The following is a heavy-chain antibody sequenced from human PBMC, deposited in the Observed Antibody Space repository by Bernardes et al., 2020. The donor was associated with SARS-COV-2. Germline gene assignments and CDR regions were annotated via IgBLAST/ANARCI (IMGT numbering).Heavy chain of an antibody. Sequence: GGSLRLSCTASGFSFSDYYMNWLRQTPGKGLEWVSYISSSGHTIYYADSVKGRFTLSRDNAKNSLFLQMNSLTAEDTAVYYCARDPITGFGVVDHYGMDVWGQGTTVSVSS. CDR1: GFSFSDYY. CDR2: ISSSGHTI. V-gene: IGHV3-11*01. CDR3: ARDPITGFGVVDHYGMDV. D-gene: IGHD3-3*01. J-gene: IGHJ6*02.